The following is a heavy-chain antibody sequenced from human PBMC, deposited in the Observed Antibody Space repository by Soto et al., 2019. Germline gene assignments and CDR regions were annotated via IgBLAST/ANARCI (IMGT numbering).Heavy chain of an antibody. V-gene: IGHV2-5*02. CDR3: ARLTRGVDALDRLWEKFDS. Sequence: QITVKESGLPLVKPTETLTLTCTFSGFSLSTYGMGVDWIRQPPGKALEWLALIYWDDDKRYSPSRRSRLTITKDTSQSQVDLTRTNMYPVDTATYYCARLTRGVDALDRLWEKFDSWGQGPLVTVSS. J-gene: IGHJ4*02. CDR2: IYWDDDK. D-gene: IGHD1-26*01. CDR1: GFSLSTYGMG.